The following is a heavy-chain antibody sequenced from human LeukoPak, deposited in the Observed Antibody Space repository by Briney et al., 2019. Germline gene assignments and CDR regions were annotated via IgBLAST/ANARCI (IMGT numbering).Heavy chain of an antibody. Sequence: GDPLTLSCAASGFPVSNYYMSWLRQAAGKGLKWVSLIYSGGSTYYAHSVKGRFTISRDNSKNTLYLQMKSLRAEDTAAKYCATDRSCINDVCHGDFDYWGRGTLVTVSS. V-gene: IGHV3-53*01. J-gene: IGHJ4*02. CDR3: ATDRSCINDVCHGDFDY. CDR1: GFPVSNYY. D-gene: IGHD2-8*01. CDR2: IYSGGST.